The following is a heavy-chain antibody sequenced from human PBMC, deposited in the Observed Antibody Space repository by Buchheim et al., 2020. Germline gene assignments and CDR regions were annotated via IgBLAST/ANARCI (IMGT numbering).Heavy chain of an antibody. CDR3: ASIDYSGYEVY. Sequence: EVQLVESGGGLVKPGGSLRLSCAASGFTFSSYSMNWVRQAPGKGLEWVSSISSSSSYIYYTDSVKGRLTISRENAKNSLYLQMKSLRAEETAVYYCASIDYSGYEVYWGQGTL. CDR2: ISSSSSYI. D-gene: IGHD5-12*01. J-gene: IGHJ4*02. V-gene: IGHV3-21*01. CDR1: GFTFSSYS.